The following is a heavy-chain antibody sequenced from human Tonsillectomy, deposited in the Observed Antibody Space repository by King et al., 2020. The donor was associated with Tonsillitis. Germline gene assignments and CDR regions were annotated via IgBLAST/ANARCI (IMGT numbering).Heavy chain of an antibody. Sequence: QLQESGPGLVKPSETLSLTCAVSGYSISSGYFWGWIRQSPGKGLEWIGIIYHTGNTYYNPSLTSRVSMSVDTSKNQFSLRLSSVTAAVTAVYYCAGEYCSGGCCHSVAFWGQGALVTVSS. CDR2: IYHTGNT. V-gene: IGHV4-38-2*02. CDR1: GYSISSGYF. D-gene: IGHD2-15*01. CDR3: AGEYCSGGCCHSVAF. J-gene: IGHJ4*02.